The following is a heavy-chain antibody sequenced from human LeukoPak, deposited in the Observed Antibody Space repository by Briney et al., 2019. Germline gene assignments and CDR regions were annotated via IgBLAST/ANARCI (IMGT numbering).Heavy chain of an antibody. D-gene: IGHD2-15*01. CDR2: MSPNSGNT. CDR3: TRELSSDSH. J-gene: IGHJ4*02. V-gene: IGHV1-8*01. CDR1: GYTFTSYD. Sequence: ASVKVSCKASGYTFTSYDINWVRQATGQGLEWMGYMSPNSGNTGYAQKFQGRVTMTRNTSISTVYMELSSLRSEDTAVYYCTRELSSDSHWGQGTLVTVSS.